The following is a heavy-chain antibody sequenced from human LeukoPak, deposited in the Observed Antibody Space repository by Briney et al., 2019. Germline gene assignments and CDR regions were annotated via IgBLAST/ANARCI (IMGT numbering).Heavy chain of an antibody. CDR1: GFTFSSYA. CDR3: ARDHSYYDFWSGYYYDY. J-gene: IGHJ4*02. CDR2: IKQDGSEK. V-gene: IGHV3-7*03. D-gene: IGHD3-3*01. Sequence: GGSLRLSCAASGFTFSSYAMHWVRQAPGKGLEWVANIKQDGSEKYYVDSVKGRFTISRDNAKNSLYLQMNSLRAEDTAVYYCARDHSYYDFWSGYYYDYWGQGTLVTVSS.